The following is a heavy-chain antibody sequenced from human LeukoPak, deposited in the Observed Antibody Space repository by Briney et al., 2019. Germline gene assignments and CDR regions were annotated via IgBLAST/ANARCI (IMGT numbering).Heavy chain of an antibody. V-gene: IGHV3-33*01. D-gene: IGHD6-6*01. CDR1: GFTFSSYG. CDR3: ARQEYSSSSEPIDY. Sequence: GGSLRLSCAASGFTFSSYGMHWVRQAPGKGLEWVAVIWYDGSNKYYADSVKGRFTISRDNSKNTPYLQMNSLRAEDTAVYYCARQEYSSSSEPIDYWGQGTLVTVSS. CDR2: IWYDGSNK. J-gene: IGHJ4*02.